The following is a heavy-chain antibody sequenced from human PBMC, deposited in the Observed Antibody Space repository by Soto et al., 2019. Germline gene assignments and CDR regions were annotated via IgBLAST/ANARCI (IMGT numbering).Heavy chain of an antibody. J-gene: IGHJ4*01. D-gene: IGHD3-22*01. Sequence: VASVKVSCKASGYTFTSYGISWVRQAPGQGLEWMGWISAYNGNTNYAQKLQGRVTMTTDTSTSTAYMELRSLRSDDTAVYYCARDPSSDQLYYDSSGYSQAPDYWGQGTLVTVSS. CDR1: GYTFTSYG. CDR3: ARDPSSDQLYYDSSGYSQAPDY. CDR2: ISAYNGNT. V-gene: IGHV1-18*04.